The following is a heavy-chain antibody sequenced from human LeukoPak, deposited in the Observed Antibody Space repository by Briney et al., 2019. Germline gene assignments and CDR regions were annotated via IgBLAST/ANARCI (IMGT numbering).Heavy chain of an antibody. Sequence: SETLSLTCTVSGGSISSYYWSWIRQPPGKGLEWIGYISYSGSTNCNPSLKSRVTISVDTSKLQFSLKLSSVTAADTAVYYCARFPTTGYSSGWYLKMIASALGYMDVWGQGTTVTVSS. D-gene: IGHD6-19*01. CDR2: ISYSGST. CDR1: GGSISSYY. V-gene: IGHV4-59*01. CDR3: ARFPTTGYSSGWYLKMIASALGYMDV. J-gene: IGHJ6*02.